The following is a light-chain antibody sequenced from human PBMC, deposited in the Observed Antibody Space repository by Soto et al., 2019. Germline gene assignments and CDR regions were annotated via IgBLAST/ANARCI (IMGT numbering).Light chain of an antibody. CDR1: QSVSSSY. CDR2: GAS. J-gene: IGKJ1*01. CDR3: QQYGSSPET. Sequence: EIVLTQSPGTLSLSPGERATLSCRASQSVSSSYLAWYQQKPGQAPRLLIYGASSRATGIPDRFRGSGSGTDCTLTLSRLEPEDWAVYYCQQYGSSPETFGQGTKVEIK. V-gene: IGKV3-20*01.